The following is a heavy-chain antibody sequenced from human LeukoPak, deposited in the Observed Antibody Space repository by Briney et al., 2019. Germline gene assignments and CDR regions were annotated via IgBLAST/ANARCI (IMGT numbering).Heavy chain of an antibody. Sequence: ASVKVSCTASGYTFTSYYMHWVRQAPGQGLEWMGIINPSGGSTSYAQKFQGRVTMTRDTSTSTVYMELSSLRSEDTAVYYCARVLAYGGNSDQIDYWGQGTLVTVSS. V-gene: IGHV1-46*01. CDR3: ARVLAYGGNSDQIDY. D-gene: IGHD4-23*01. J-gene: IGHJ4*02. CDR1: GYTFTSYY. CDR2: INPSGGST.